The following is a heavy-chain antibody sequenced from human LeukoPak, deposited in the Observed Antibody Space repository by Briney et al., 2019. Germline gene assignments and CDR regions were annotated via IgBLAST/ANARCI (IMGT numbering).Heavy chain of an antibody. CDR1: GYTFTDYY. CDR2: INPNSGGT. CDR3: ARASYYYDSSGYPGYYFDY. D-gene: IGHD3-22*01. Sequence: GASVKVSCKAPGYTFTDYYMHWVRRAPGQGLEWMGWINPNSGGTNYAQRFQGRVTMTRDTSISTAYMELSRLRSDDTAVYYCARASYYYDSSGYPGYYFDYWGQGTLVTVSS. V-gene: IGHV1-2*02. J-gene: IGHJ4*02.